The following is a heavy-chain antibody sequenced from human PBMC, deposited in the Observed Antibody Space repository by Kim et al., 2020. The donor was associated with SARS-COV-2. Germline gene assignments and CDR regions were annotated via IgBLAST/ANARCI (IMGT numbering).Heavy chain of an antibody. V-gene: IGHV3-74*01. CDR1: GFNFSSYW. J-gene: IGHJ4*02. D-gene: IGHD6-19*01. CDR2: INSDGSST. CDR3: ARAWSSGRLGTVDY. Sequence: GGSLRLSCAASGFNFSSYWMHWVRQAPGKGLVWVSRINSDGSSTSYADSVKGRFTISRDNAKNTLYLQMNSLRAEDTAVYYCARAWSSGRLGTVDYWGQGTLVTVSS.